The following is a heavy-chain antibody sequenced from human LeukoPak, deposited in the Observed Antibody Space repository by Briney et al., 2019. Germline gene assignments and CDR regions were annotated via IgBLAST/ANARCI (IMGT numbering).Heavy chain of an antibody. V-gene: IGHV4-59*08. D-gene: IGHD3-22*01. CDR2: IYYSGST. CDR1: GGSISSYY. Sequence: SETLSLTCTVSGGSISSYYWSWIRQPPGKGLEWIGYIYYSGSTNYNPSLKSRVTISVDTSKNQFSLRLNSVTAADTAVYYCARHLYYYDSSGYLGAFDIWGQGTMVTVSS. J-gene: IGHJ3*02. CDR3: ARHLYYYDSSGYLGAFDI.